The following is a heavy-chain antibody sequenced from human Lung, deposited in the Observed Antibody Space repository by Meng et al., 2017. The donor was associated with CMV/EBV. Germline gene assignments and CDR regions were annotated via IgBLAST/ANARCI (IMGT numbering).Heavy chain of an antibody. CDR1: GYTFTAHY. D-gene: IGHD7-27*01. CDR2: IHPHRGDT. CDR3: ARDNNWGPDY. J-gene: IGHJ4*02. V-gene: IGHV1-2*02. Sequence: ASVXVSCKASGYTFTAHYFHWARQAPGQGLEWMGWIHPHRGDTNYAQQFQGRVTLTRDTSINTGYMELTRLTSDDTAVYYCARDNNWGPDYWGQGTLVTVSS.